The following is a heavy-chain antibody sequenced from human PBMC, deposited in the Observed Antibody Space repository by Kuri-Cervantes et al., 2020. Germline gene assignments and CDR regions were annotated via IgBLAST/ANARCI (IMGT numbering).Heavy chain of an antibody. CDR2: IYPGDSDT. Sequence: GETRKSSCKGSGYSFTNYWIGWVRQMPGKGLEWMGIIYPGDSDTRYSPSFQGQVTISADKSISTAYLQWSSLKASDTAMYYCARHSGSYLPHFDYWGQGTLVTVSS. V-gene: IGHV5-51*01. CDR3: ARHSGSYLPHFDY. J-gene: IGHJ4*02. CDR1: GYSFTNYW. D-gene: IGHD1-26*01.